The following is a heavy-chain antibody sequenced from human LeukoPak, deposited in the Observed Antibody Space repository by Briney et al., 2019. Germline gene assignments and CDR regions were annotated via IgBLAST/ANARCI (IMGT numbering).Heavy chain of an antibody. CDR2: INPNSGGT. CDR3: ARARSYRNAFDI. J-gene: IGHJ3*02. Sequence: ASVKVSCKASGYTFTGYYMHWVRHAPGQGLEWMGWINPNSGGTNYAQKFQGRVIMTRDTSISTAYMELSRLRSDDTAVYYCARARSYRNAFDIWGQGTKVTVSS. CDR1: GYTFTGYY. D-gene: IGHD3-16*02. V-gene: IGHV1-2*02.